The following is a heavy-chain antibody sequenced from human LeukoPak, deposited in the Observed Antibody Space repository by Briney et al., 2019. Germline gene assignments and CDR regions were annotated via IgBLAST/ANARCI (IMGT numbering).Heavy chain of an antibody. V-gene: IGHV3-48*03. CDR2: ISSSGSTI. CDR3: AKVVGTGTTPTDY. Sequence: GGSLRLSCAASGFTFSSYEMNWVRQAPGKGLEWVSYISSSGSTIYYADSVKGRFTISRDNSKNTLSLQMNSLRAEDTAVYYCAKVVGTGTTPTDYWGQGTLVTVSS. J-gene: IGHJ4*02. CDR1: GFTFSSYE. D-gene: IGHD1-1*01.